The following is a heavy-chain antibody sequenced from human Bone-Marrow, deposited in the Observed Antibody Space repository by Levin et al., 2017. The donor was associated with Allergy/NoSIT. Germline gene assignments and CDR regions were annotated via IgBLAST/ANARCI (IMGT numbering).Heavy chain of an antibody. J-gene: IGHJ6*02. CDR2: MSGTTGSH. CDR3: AKGTTVYFYYNGMDA. Sequence: GGSLRLSCVASGFTFNAYAMNWVRRAPGKGLEWVSAMSGTTGSHYYADSVKGRFTISRDSSKNTLFLQMDSLRVEDTATYFCAKGTTVYFYYNGMDAWGQGTTVTVFS. CDR1: GFTFNAYA. V-gene: IGHV3-23*01. D-gene: IGHD2/OR15-2a*01.